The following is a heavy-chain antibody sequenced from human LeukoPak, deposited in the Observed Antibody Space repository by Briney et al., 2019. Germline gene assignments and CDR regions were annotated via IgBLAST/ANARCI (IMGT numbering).Heavy chain of an antibody. V-gene: IGHV3-74*01. CDR3: AKYSGSYYPY. D-gene: IGHD1-26*01. CDR1: GFTFSSYW. Sequence: PGGSLRLSCAASGFTFSSYWMHWVGQAPGKGLVWVSRINSDGSSTRYADSVKGRFTISRDNAKNTLYLQMNSLRAEDTAVYYCAKYSGSYYPYWGQGTLVTVSS. CDR2: INSDGSST. J-gene: IGHJ4*02.